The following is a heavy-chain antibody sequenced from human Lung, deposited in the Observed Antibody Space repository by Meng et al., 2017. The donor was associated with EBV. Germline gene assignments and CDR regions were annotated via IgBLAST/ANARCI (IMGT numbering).Heavy chain of an antibody. J-gene: IGHJ4*02. CDR3: AKDLWERDGSGASNLDY. CDR1: VFTLHSYA. CDR2: ISGGGGST. D-gene: IGHD3-10*01. Sequence: EVQLLEYXXXXXXXGGSLGLSRAASVFTLHSYAMTWVRQAPGKGLEWVSVISGGGGSTYYAGSVKGRFTISRDNSKNTLYLQMNNLRAEDTAIYYCAKDLWERDGSGASNLDYWGQGTLVTVSS. V-gene: IGHV3-23*01.